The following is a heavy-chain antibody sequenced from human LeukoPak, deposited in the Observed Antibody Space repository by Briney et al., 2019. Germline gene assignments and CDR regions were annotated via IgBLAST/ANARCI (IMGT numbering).Heavy chain of an antibody. V-gene: IGHV1-2*02. CDR3: ARDGDSTAPDFDF. Sequence: VASVKVSCKSSGFTFTACYLYWVRQAPGQGLECVGFINLNNGATGYAQNFQGRVTMTRDTSISTAFMELSSLRSDDTAVYYCARDGDSTAPDFDFWGQGALVTVSS. CDR1: GFTFTACY. J-gene: IGHJ4*02. D-gene: IGHD2-21*02. CDR2: INLNNGAT.